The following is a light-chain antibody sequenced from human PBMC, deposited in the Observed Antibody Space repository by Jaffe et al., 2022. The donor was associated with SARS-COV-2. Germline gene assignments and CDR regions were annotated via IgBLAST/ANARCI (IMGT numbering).Light chain of an antibody. CDR1: QTISSS. CDR2: AAS. Sequence: DIQMTQSPSSLSASAGDRVTITCRASQTISSSLNWYQQKPGKAPKLLIYAASNLQSGVPSRFSGGGSGTYFTLSISSLQPEDFATYYCQQSYSNPGTFGQGTRLEI. CDR3: QQSYSNPGT. V-gene: IGKV1-39*01. J-gene: IGKJ2*01.